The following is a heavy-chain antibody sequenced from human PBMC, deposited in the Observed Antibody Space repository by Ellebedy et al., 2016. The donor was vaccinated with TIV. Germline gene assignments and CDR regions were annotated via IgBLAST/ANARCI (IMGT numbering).Heavy chain of an antibody. CDR1: GFTFSSYW. V-gene: IGHV3-7*01. CDR3: AREYFGVYPHY. J-gene: IGHJ4*02. D-gene: IGHD4-17*01. Sequence: GESLKISXAASGFTFSSYWMSWVRQAPGKGLEWVANIKQDGSEKYYVDSVKGRFTISRDNAKNSLYLQMNSLRAEDTAVYYCAREYFGVYPHYWGQGTLVTVSS. CDR2: IKQDGSEK.